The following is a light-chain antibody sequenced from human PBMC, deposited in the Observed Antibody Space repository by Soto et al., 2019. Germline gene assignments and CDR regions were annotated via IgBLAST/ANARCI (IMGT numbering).Light chain of an antibody. CDR2: AAS. CDR1: QGISSY. J-gene: IGKJ4*01. V-gene: IGKV1-8*01. Sequence: RITQSPSAVSAYTGDRVTITCRASQGISSYLAWYQQKPGKAPKLLIYAASSLQSGVPSRFSGSGSGTDFTLTISSLQPEDFATYYCQQSYSFTFGGGTKVDI. CDR3: QQSYSFT.